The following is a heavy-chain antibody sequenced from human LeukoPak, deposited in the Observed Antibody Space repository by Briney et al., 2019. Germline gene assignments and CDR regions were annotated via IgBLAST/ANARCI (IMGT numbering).Heavy chain of an antibody. CDR3: ASDPYLANFWTGYPHY. Sequence: PGGSLRLSCAASGFSFSNSWMHWVRHAPRKGLVWVSRINSDGTTTYSADSVKGRFTISRDNAKNTLFLQMNSLRREYTALYYCASDPYLANFWTGYPHYWGQGTLVTVSS. CDR1: GFSFSNSW. J-gene: IGHJ4*02. CDR2: INSDGTTT. D-gene: IGHD3/OR15-3a*01. V-gene: IGHV3-74*01.